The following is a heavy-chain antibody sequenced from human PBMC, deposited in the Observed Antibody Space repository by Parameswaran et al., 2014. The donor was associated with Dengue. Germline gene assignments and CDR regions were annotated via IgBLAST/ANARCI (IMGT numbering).Heavy chain of an antibody. CDR2: MNPNSGNT. J-gene: IGHJ6*02. D-gene: IGHD3-3*01. Sequence: WVRQAPGQGLEWMGWMNPNSGNTGYAQKFQGRVTMTRNTSISTAYMELSSLRSEDTAVYYCARTPADKLRFLEWLPRYYYYGMDVWGQGTTVTVSS. CDR3: ARTPADKLRFLEWLPRYYYYGMDV. V-gene: IGHV1-8*01.